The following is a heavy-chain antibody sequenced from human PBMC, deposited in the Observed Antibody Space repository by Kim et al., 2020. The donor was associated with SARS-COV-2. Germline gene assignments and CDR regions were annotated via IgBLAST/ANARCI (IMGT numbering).Heavy chain of an antibody. D-gene: IGHD6-13*01. CDR2: GST. V-gene: IGHV3-23*01. CDR3: AKDLLIAAR. J-gene: IGHJ3*01. Sequence: GSTYYADSVKGRFTISRDNAKNTLYLQRNSRRAEDTAVYYCAKDLLIAARGGQGTMVTVSS.